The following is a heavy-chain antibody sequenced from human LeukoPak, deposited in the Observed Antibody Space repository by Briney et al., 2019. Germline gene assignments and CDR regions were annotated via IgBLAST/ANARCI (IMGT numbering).Heavy chain of an antibody. J-gene: IGHJ4*02. CDR1: GGSISSYY. D-gene: IGHD4-17*01. CDR2: FYTSGST. CDR3: ARSPTVTILFDY. Sequence: SETLSLTCTVSGGSISSYYWSWIRQPAGKGLEWIGRFYTSGSTNYNPSLKSRVNISIDTSKNQFSLNLSSVTAADTAVYYCARSPTVTILFDYWGQGTLVTVSS. V-gene: IGHV4-4*07.